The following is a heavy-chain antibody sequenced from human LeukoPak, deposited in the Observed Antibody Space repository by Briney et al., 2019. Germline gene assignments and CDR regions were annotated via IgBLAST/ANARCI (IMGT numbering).Heavy chain of an antibody. D-gene: IGHD2-2*02. J-gene: IGHJ3*02. CDR2: IYSGGST. Sequence: GGSLRLSCAASGITVSSNYMNWVRQAPGKGLEWVSVIYSGGSTYYADSLKGRFSISRDNSKNTVYLQMNSLRAEDTAVYYCARHLAHTQSFDIWGGGTMVTVSS. CDR1: GITVSSNY. CDR3: ARHLAHTQSFDI. V-gene: IGHV3-53*01.